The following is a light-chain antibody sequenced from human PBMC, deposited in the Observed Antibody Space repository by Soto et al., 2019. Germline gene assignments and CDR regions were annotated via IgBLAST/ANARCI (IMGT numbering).Light chain of an antibody. J-gene: IGKJ1*01. CDR2: GAS. V-gene: IGKV3-20*01. CDR1: QSVSSSY. Sequence: EIVLTQSPGTLSLSPGERATLSCRASQSVSSSYLAWYQQKSGQAPRLLIYGASSRATGIPDRFSGSGSGTDFTLTISRLEPEDFAVYYCQQYGSSGTFGQGTKVDIK. CDR3: QQYGSSGT.